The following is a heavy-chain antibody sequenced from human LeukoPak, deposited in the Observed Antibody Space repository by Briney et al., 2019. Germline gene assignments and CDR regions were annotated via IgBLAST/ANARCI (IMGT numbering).Heavy chain of an antibody. CDR1: GFTFSSYE. V-gene: IGHV3-48*03. J-gene: IGHJ6*04. Sequence: GGSLRLSCAASGFTFSSYEMNWVRQAPGKGLEWVSYISSSGSTIYYADSVKGRFTISRDNAKNSLYLQMNSLRAEDTAVYCAELGITMIGGVWGKGTTVTVSS. CDR2: ISSSGSTI. D-gene: IGHD3-10*02. CDR3: AELGITMIGGV.